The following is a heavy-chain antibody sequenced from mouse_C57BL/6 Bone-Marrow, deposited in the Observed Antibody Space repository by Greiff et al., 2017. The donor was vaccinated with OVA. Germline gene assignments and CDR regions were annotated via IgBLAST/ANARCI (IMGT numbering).Heavy chain of an antibody. V-gene: IGHV5-12*01. CDR2: ISNGGGST. Sequence: EVKVVESGGGLVQPGGSLKLSCAASGFTFSDYYMYWVRQTPEKRLEWVAYISNGGGSTYYPDTVKGRFTISRDNAKNTLYLQMSRLKSEDTAMYYCARHGNWYFDGWGTGTTVTVSS. CDR3: ARHGNWYFDG. J-gene: IGHJ1*03. CDR1: GFTFSDYY. D-gene: IGHD1-1*02.